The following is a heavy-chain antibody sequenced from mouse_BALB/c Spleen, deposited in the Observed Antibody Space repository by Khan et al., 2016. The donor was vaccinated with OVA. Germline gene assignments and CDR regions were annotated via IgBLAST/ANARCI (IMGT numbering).Heavy chain of an antibody. D-gene: IGHD2-10*01. CDR1: GFSLTNYG. Sequence: QVQLKQSGPGLVAPSQSLSITCTISGFSLTNYGVHWVRQPPGKGLEWLVVIWSDGSTTYNSALKSRLTIPKANSKSQVFLKMNSLQTDDTAIYFCARQPYYHYNVMDYWGQGISVTVSS. V-gene: IGHV2-6-1*01. J-gene: IGHJ4*01. CDR3: ARQPYYHYNVMDY. CDR2: IWSDGST.